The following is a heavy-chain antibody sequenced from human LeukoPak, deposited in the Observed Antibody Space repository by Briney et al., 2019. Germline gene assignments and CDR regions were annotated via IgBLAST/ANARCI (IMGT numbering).Heavy chain of an antibody. CDR3: AFMVRGVIRN. V-gene: IGHV4-34*01. J-gene: IGHJ4*02. Sequence: PSETLSLTCAVYGGSFSGYYWSWIRQPPGKGLEWIGEINHSGSTNYNPSLKSRVTISVDTSKNQFTLKLSSVTAADTAVYYCAFMVRGVIRNWGQGTLVTVSS. CDR2: INHSGST. D-gene: IGHD3-10*01. CDR1: GGSFSGYY.